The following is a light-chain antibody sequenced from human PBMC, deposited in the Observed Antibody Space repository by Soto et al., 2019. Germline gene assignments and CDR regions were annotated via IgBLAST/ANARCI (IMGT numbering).Light chain of an antibody. J-gene: IGKJ5*01. V-gene: IGKV1-39*01. Sequence: DIQMTQSPSALSASVGDRVTITCRASQSITNYLNWYQHKPGQAPNLLIYAASTLQAGVPSRFSGSGSGTDFTLTISRLEPEDFALYYCQQYGGSPITFGQGTRLEIK. CDR2: AAS. CDR1: QSITNY. CDR3: QQYGGSPIT.